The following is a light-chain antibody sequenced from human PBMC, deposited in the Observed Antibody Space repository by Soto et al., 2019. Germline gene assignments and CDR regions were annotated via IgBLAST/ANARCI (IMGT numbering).Light chain of an antibody. CDR2: SNN. CDR1: ISNIGSNA. J-gene: IGLJ1*01. V-gene: IGLV1-44*01. CDR3: AAWDDSLNGPYV. Sequence: QSVLTQPPSASGTPGQRVTISCSGSISNIGSNAVNWYQQLPGTAPKLLIYSNNQRPSGVPDRFSGSKSGTSASLAISGLQSEDEADYYCAAWDDSLNGPYVFGTGTRSPS.